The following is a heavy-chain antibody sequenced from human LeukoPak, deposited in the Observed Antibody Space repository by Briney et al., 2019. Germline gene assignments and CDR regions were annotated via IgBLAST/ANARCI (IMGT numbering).Heavy chain of an antibody. CDR3: AHGPATLWFGLYYYYGMDV. D-gene: IGHD3-10*01. V-gene: IGHV3-30*03. CDR2: ISYDGSNK. CDR1: GFTFSSYG. Sequence: PGGSLRLSCAASGFTFSSYGMHWVRQAPGKGLEWVAVISYDGSNKYYADSVKGRFTISRDNSKNTLYLQMNSLRAEDTAVYYCAHGPATLWFGLYYYYGMDVWGQGTTVTVSS. J-gene: IGHJ6*02.